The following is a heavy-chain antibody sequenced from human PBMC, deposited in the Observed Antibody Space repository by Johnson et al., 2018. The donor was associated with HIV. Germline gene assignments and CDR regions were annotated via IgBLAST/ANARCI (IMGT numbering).Heavy chain of an antibody. CDR2: FSDDGETK. CDR3: TRKCDYAQGFDI. V-gene: IGHV3-64*01. J-gene: IGHJ3*02. Sequence: VQLVESGGDLVQPGKSLRLSCAASGFTFSNCEMHWVRQAPGKGLEYVSGFSDDGETKYYANYVKGRVTISRDNSKATLYLQMGRLRSEDTALYYCTRKCDYAQGFDIWGRGTLVTVSS. D-gene: IGHD4/OR15-4a*01. CDR1: GFTFSNCE.